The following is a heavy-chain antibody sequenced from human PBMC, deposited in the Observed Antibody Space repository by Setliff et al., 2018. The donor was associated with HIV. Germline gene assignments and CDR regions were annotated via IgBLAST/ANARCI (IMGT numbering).Heavy chain of an antibody. CDR1: GYNFTTYW. CDR2: IDPGDSYT. J-gene: IGHJ5*02. CDR3: VRYSGSSYKSNWFDP. Sequence: ESLKISCKASGYNFTTYWITWVRQMPGKGLEWMGRIDPGDSYTDYSPSFRGHVSISADSSISTAYLQWSSLKASDTAMYYCVRYSGSSYKSNWFDPWGQGTRVTVSS. D-gene: IGHD1-26*01. V-gene: IGHV5-10-1*01.